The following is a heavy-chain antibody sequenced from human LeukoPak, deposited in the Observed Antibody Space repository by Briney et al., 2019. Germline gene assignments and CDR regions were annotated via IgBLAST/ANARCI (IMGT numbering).Heavy chain of an antibody. CDR1: GYTFTGYY. CDR3: ARAPAGTLDF. CDR2: IKGTGDSP. V-gene: IGHV1-46*01. J-gene: IGHJ4*02. Sequence: ASVKVSCKASGYTFTGYYMHWVRQAPGQGLEWVGLIKGTGDSPDYAQKFQGRVTVTCDTSTNTAYLELRSLKLEDTAVYYCARAPAGTLDFWGQGTLVTVS. D-gene: IGHD6-13*01.